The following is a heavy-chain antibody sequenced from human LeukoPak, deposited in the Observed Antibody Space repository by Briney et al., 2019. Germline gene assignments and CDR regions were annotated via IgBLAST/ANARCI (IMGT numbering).Heavy chain of an antibody. V-gene: IGHV4-39*07. Sequence: SETLSLTCTVSGGSISSRIYYWGWIRQPPGKGLEWIGSIYYSGSTYYNPSLKSRVTISLDTSKNQFSLNLSSVTAADTAVYYCARDASGSTWQDYYYYGMDVWGQGTTVTVSS. D-gene: IGHD6-13*01. CDR1: GGSISSRIYY. CDR3: ARDASGSTWQDYYYYGMDV. J-gene: IGHJ6*02. CDR2: IYYSGST.